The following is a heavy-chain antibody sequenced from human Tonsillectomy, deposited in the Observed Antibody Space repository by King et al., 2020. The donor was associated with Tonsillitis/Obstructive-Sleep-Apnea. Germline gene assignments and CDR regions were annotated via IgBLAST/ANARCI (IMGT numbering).Heavy chain of an antibody. Sequence: VQLVESGGGLVKPGGSLRLSCAASGFTFSNAWMSWVRQAPGKGLEWVCRIKSKTDGGTTNYAAPVKGRFTISRDDSKNTLYLQMNSLKTEDTAVYYCTTERLKGDCSGGSCYYFDYWGQGTLVTVSS. CDR1: GFTFSNAW. J-gene: IGHJ4*02. CDR3: TTERLKGDCSGGSCYYFDY. D-gene: IGHD2-15*01. CDR2: IKSKTDGGTT. V-gene: IGHV3-15*01.